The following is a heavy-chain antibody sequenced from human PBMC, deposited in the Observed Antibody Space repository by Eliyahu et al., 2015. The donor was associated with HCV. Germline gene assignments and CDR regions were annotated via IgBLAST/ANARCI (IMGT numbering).Heavy chain of an antibody. CDR3: ARDYDSSGTNPLDY. CDR1: GGSXSGYY. J-gene: IGHJ4*02. V-gene: IGHV4-34*01. Sequence: QVQLQQWGAGLLKPXETLSLTXAXXGGSXSGYYWSWIRQPPGKGLEWIGEINHSGSTNYNPSLKSRVTISVDTSKNQFSLKLSSVTAADTAVYYCARDYDSSGTNPLDYWGQGTLVTVSS. D-gene: IGHD3-22*01. CDR2: INHSGST.